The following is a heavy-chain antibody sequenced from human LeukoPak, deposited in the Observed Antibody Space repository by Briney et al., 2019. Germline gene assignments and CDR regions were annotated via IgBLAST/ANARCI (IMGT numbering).Heavy chain of an antibody. CDR2: FDPEDGET. J-gene: IGHJ4*02. D-gene: IGHD1-26*01. CDR3: ATQFFQWGSLDY. V-gene: IGHV1-24*01. CDR1: GYTLTELS. Sequence: GASVKVSCKVSGYTLTELSMHWVRQAPGKGLEWMGGFDPEDGETIYAQKFQGRVTMTEDTSTDTAYMELSSLRSEDTAVYYCATQFFQWGSLDYWGQGTLVTVSS.